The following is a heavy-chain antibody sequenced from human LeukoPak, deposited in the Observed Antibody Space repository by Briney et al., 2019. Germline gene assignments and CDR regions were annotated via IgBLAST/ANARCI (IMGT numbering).Heavy chain of an antibody. J-gene: IGHJ4*02. CDR2: ISSSSSTI. D-gene: IGHD3-22*01. V-gene: IGHV3-48*01. CDR3: ARNPPDGYYYDSSGYYPYFDY. CDR1: GFTFSSYS. Sequence: GGSLRLSCAASGFTFSSYSMNWVRQAPGKGLEWVFYISSSSSTIYYADSVKGRFTISRDNAKNSLYLQMNSLRAEDTAVYYCARNPPDGYYYDSSGYYPYFDYWGQGTLVTVSS.